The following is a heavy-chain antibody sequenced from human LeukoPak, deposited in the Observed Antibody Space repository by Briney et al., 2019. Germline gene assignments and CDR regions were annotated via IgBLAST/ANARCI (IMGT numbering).Heavy chain of an antibody. D-gene: IGHD3-10*01. V-gene: IGHV3-23*01. J-gene: IGHJ4*02. CDR2: ISGSGGST. Sequence: GGSLRLSCAASGFTFSSYAMSWVRQAPGKGLEWVSAISGSGGSTYYADSVKGRFTISRDNSKNTLYPQMNSLRAEDTAVYYCAKDFVRLNYYDSGSYADYWGQGTLVTVSS. CDR3: AKDFVRLNYYDSGSYADY. CDR1: GFTFSSYA.